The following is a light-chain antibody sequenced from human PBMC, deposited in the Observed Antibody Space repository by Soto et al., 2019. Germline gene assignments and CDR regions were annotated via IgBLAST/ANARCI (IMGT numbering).Light chain of an antibody. CDR2: WAS. J-gene: IGKJ1*01. CDR1: QSVLYSSNNKNY. V-gene: IGKV4-1*01. Sequence: DIVMTQSPDSLAVSLGERATINCKSSQSVLYSSNNKNYLAWYLQKPGQPPKLLIYWASTRESGVPDRFSGSGSGTDFTLTISSLQAEDVAVYYCQQYYSPWTFGQGTKVEIK. CDR3: QQYYSPWT.